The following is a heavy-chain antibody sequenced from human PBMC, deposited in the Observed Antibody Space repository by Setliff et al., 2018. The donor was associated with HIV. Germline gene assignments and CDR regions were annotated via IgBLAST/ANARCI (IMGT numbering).Heavy chain of an antibody. CDR2: INPNSGGT. D-gene: IGHD6-13*01. CDR1: GDAFTDYY. CDR3: ARDPGYKSSWYGAFDI. Sequence: GASVKVSCKASGDAFTDYYIHWVRQAPGQGLEWMGWINPNSGGTNYAQKFQGRVTMTRDTPISTAFMDLSRLRSDDTAVYYCARDPGYKSSWYGAFDIWGQGTMVTVSS. V-gene: IGHV1-2*02. J-gene: IGHJ3*02.